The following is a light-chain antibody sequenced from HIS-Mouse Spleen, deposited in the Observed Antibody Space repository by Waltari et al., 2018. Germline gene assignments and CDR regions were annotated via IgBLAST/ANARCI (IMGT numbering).Light chain of an antibody. V-gene: IGKV4-1*01. Sequence: DIVMTQSPDSLAVSLGERATINCKSSQSVLYSSNNKNYLAWYQQKPGQPPKRLIYWASTRESGVPDRFSGSGSGTDFTLTISSLQAEDVAVYYCQQYYSTPPYTLGQGTKLEIK. J-gene: IGKJ2*01. CDR3: QQYYSTPPYT. CDR2: WAS. CDR1: QSVLYSSNNKNY.